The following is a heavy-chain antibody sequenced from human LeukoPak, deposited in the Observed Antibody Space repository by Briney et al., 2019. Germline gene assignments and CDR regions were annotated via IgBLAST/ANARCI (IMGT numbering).Heavy chain of an antibody. CDR2: IYYSGST. J-gene: IGHJ4*02. Sequence: ASETLSLTCTVSGGSVSSGSYYWSWIRQPPGKGLEWIGYIYYSGSTNYNPSLKSRVTISVDTSKNQFSLKLSSVTAADTAVYYCVAGLDTVADFDYWGQGTLVTVSS. CDR3: VAGLDTVADFDY. D-gene: IGHD5-12*01. V-gene: IGHV4-61*01. CDR1: GGSVSSGSYY.